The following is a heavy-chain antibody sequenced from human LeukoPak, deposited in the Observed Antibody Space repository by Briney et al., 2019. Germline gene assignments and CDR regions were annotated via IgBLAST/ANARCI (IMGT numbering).Heavy chain of an antibody. CDR3: ARGGDIVATDHFDY. D-gene: IGHD5-12*01. CDR1: GYTFTSYD. Sequence: ASVKVSCKASGYTFTSYDINWVRQATGQGLEWMGWMNPNSGNTGYAQKFQGRVTITRNTSISTAYMELSSLRSEDTAVYYCARGGDIVATDHFDYWGQGTLVTVSS. V-gene: IGHV1-8*03. CDR2: MNPNSGNT. J-gene: IGHJ4*02.